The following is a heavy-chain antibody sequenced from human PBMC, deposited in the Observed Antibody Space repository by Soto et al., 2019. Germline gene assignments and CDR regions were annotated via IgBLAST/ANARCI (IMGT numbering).Heavy chain of an antibody. CDR2: ISYDGSNK. CDR3: AKDILVRGIMDNWFDP. CDR1: GFIFNNYG. J-gene: IGHJ5*02. V-gene: IGHV3-30*18. Sequence: QVQLVESGGGVVQPGTSLRLFCAASGFIFNNYGMHWVRQAPGKGLEWVAVISYDGSNKFYADSVKGRFTISRDNSKNTLDLQMNSLRPEDTAVYYCAKDILVRGIMDNWFDPWGQGTLVTVSS. D-gene: IGHD3-10*01.